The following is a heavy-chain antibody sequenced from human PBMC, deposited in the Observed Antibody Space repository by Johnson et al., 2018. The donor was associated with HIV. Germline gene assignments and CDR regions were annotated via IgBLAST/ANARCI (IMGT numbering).Heavy chain of an antibody. CDR1: GFTFSSYG. CDR2: VYSGGST. Sequence: EVQLVESGGGVVQPGGSLRLSCAASGFTFSSYGMDWVRQAPGRGLEWVSTVYSGGSTYYADSVKGRFTISRDNSKNTLYLQMNSLRAEDTAVYYCSSTTAARGAFDIWGQGTMVTVSS. V-gene: IGHV3-66*01. CDR3: SSTTAARGAFDI. J-gene: IGHJ3*02. D-gene: IGHD6-6*01.